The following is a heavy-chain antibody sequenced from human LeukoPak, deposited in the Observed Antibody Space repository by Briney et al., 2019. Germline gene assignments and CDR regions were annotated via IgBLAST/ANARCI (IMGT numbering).Heavy chain of an antibody. CDR3: ARDRTGGHYYYYMDV. V-gene: IGHV1-69*05. CDR2: IIPIFGTA. Sequence: SVKVSCKASGGTFSSYAISWVRQAPGQGLEWMGGIIPIFGTANYAQKFQGRVTITTDESASTAYMELSSLRSEDTAVYYCARDRTGGHYYYYMDVWGKGTTVTVSS. D-gene: IGHD4-23*01. CDR1: GGTFSSYA. J-gene: IGHJ6*03.